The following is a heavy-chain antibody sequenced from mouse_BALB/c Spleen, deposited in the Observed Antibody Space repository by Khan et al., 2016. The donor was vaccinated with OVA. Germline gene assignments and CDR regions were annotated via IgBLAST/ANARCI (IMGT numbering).Heavy chain of an antibody. Sequence: VQLKQSGAELVRPGALVKLSCKASGFNINDYYMHWVKQRPEQGLVWLGRIDPENGNTIYDPKFQGKASITSDTSSNTAYLQLSSLTSEDTAIYYCTRYGYTPEFAYWGQGTLVTVSA. CDR1: GFNINDYY. V-gene: IGHV14-1*02. CDR2: IDPENGNT. J-gene: IGHJ3*01. D-gene: IGHD2-2*01. CDR3: TRYGYTPEFAY.